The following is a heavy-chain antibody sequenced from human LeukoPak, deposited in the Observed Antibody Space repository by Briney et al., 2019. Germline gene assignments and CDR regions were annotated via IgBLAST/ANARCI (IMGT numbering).Heavy chain of an antibody. J-gene: IGHJ4*02. D-gene: IGHD4-23*01. CDR3: ARYDHYSGNSIDY. CDR1: GGSISSYY. V-gene: IGHV4-59*08. CDR2: IYYSGST. Sequence: PSETLSLTCTVSGGSISSYYWSWIRQPPGKGLEWIGYIYYSGSTNYNPSLKSRVTISVDTSKNQFSLKLSSVTAADTAVYYCARYDHYSGNSIDYWGQGTLVTVSS.